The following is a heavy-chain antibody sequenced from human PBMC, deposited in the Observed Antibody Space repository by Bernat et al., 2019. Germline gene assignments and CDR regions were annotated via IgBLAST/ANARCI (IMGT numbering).Heavy chain of an antibody. D-gene: IGHD1-7*01. Sequence: QVQLVESGGGVVQPGRSLRLSCAASGFSFSNYAIHWVRQAPGKGLEWVAVISYDGSNKYYADSVKGQFTISRDNSKNTLYLQMNSLRAEDTAVYYCARDRGDRRSELFDYWGQGTLVTVSS. CDR2: ISYDGSNK. CDR3: ARDRGDRRSELFDY. J-gene: IGHJ4*02. V-gene: IGHV3-30*01. CDR1: GFSFSNYA.